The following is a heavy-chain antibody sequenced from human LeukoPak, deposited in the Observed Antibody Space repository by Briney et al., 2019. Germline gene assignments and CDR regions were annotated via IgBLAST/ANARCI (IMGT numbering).Heavy chain of an antibody. D-gene: IGHD6-13*01. Sequence: SETLSLTCTVSGGSISSYYWSWIRQPPGKGLEWIGYIYYSGSTNYNPSLKSRVTISVDTSKNQFSLKLSSVTAADTAVYYCARPYSSSWYRWFDPWGQGTLVTVSS. J-gene: IGHJ5*02. CDR2: IYYSGST. CDR3: ARPYSSSWYRWFDP. CDR1: GGSISSYY. V-gene: IGHV4-59*01.